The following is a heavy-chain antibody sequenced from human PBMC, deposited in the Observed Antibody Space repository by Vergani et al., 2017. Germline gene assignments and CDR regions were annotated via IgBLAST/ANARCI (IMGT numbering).Heavy chain of an antibody. CDR3: ARVWIQLWFDY. CDR1: GFSFRTFS. V-gene: IGHV3-74*03. CDR2: ISPDGRTT. Sequence: DVDLVESGGGFVQPGGSRRLSCAASGFSFRTFSMFWVRQPPGKGLAWVSKISPDGRTTEYADSVKGRFTISRDNSKNTLYLQMNSLRAEDTAVYYCARVWIQLWFDYWGQGTLVTVSS. J-gene: IGHJ4*02. D-gene: IGHD5-18*01.